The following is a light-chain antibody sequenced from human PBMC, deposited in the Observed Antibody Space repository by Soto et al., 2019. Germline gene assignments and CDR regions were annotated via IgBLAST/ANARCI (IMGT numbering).Light chain of an antibody. V-gene: IGKV3D-20*01. CDR2: DTS. CDR3: QQYGSSPS. Sequence: DIVLTQSPATLSLSPGERVTLYSGASQRVAGGFLAWYQQKPGMAPRLILYDTSFRATGIPDRLSGSGSGTAFTLTIRRLDPDDFAVYYCQQYGSSPSFGQGTKVDIK. CDR1: QRVAGGF. J-gene: IGKJ1*01.